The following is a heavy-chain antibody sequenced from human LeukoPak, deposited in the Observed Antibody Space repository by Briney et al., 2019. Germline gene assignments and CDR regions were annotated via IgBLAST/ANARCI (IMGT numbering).Heavy chain of an antibody. Sequence: PSQTLSLTCTVSGGSISSGSYYWSWIRQPAGTGLEWIGRIYNTGSTNYNPSLKSRVTMSVDKSKNQFSLKLTSVTAADTAVYFCARDGAGGSSFSWYFDLWGRGTVVTVSS. CDR2: IYNTGST. J-gene: IGHJ2*01. CDR1: GGSISSGSYY. V-gene: IGHV4-61*02. D-gene: IGHD6-13*01. CDR3: ARDGAGGSSFSWYFDL.